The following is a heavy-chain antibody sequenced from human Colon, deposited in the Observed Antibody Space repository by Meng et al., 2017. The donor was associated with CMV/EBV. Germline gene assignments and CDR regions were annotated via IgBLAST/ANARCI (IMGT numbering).Heavy chain of an antibody. J-gene: IGHJ6*02. CDR1: GDSISSSTYY. CDR2: IHYSGST. Sequence: GSLRLSCTVSGDSISSSTYYWGWIRQPPGKGLEWIGRIHYSGSTYYNPSLKSRVTISVDTSKNQFSLKLSSVTAADTAVYYCARMDYDFYLWGQGTTVTVSS. D-gene: IGHD3-3*01. CDR3: ARMDYDFYL. V-gene: IGHV4-39*07.